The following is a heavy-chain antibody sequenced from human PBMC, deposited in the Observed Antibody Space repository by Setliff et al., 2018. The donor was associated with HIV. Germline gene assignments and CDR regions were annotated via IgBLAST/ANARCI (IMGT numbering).Heavy chain of an antibody. V-gene: IGHV4-61*02. CDR1: GGSVSSGSYY. CDR3: ARDVLGYDSTGRFDL. D-gene: IGHD3-22*01. Sequence: SETLSLTCTVSGGSVSSGSYYWSWTRQPAGKGLQWIGRIYTSGSTNYNASLKSRVTISVDTSKNQFSLKLTSVTAADTAVYYCARDVLGYDSTGRFDLWGRGTLVTVSS. J-gene: IGHJ2*01. CDR2: IYTSGST.